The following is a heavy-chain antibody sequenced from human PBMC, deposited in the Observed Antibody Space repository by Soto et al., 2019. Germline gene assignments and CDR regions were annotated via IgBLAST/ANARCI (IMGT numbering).Heavy chain of an antibody. V-gene: IGHV3-30*18. J-gene: IGHJ4*02. CDR1: GFTFSSYG. D-gene: IGHD3-3*01. CDR3: AKALNDVFGVVNPDY. Sequence: GGSLRLSCAASGFTFSSYGMHWVRQAPGKGLEWVAVISYDGSNKYYADSVKGRFTISRDNSKNTLYLQMNSLRAEDTAVYYCAKALNDVFGVVNPDYWGQGTLVTVSS. CDR2: ISYDGSNK.